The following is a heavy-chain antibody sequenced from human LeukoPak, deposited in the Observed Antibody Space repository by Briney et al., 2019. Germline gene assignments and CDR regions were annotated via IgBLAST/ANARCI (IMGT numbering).Heavy chain of an antibody. CDR1: GFTFSSYS. CDR2: ISSSSSYI. CDR3: TREEIAVQQLVRGSGYCFDY. V-gene: IGHV3-21*01. J-gene: IGHJ4*02. D-gene: IGHD6-6*01. Sequence: GGSLRLSCAASGFTFSSYSMNWVRQAPGKGLEWVSSISSSSSYIYYADSVKGRFTISRDNAKNSLYLQMNSLRAEDTAVYYRTREEIAVQQLVRGSGYCFDYWGQGTLVTVSS.